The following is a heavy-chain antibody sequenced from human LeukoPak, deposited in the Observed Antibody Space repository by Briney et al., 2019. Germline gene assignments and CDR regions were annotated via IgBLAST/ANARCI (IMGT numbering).Heavy chain of an antibody. Sequence: SETLSLTCTVSGYSISSGYYWGWIRQPPGKGLEWIGSIYHSGSTYYNPSLKSRVTISVDTSKNQFSLRLSSVTAADTAVYYCARDYRLTQIQYWGQGTLVTVSS. CDR1: GYSISSGYY. CDR3: ARDYRLTQIQY. J-gene: IGHJ1*01. D-gene: IGHD1-26*01. CDR2: IYHSGST. V-gene: IGHV4-38-2*02.